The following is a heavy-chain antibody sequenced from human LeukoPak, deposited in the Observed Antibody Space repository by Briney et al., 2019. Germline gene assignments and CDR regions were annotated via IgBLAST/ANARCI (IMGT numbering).Heavy chain of an antibody. CDR2: IIPIFGTA. CDR1: GGTFSSYA. Sequence: GASVKVSSKASGGTFSSYAISWVRQAPGQGVEWMGGIIPIFGTANYAQKFQGRVTITTDESASTAYMELSRLRSEDTAVYYCASCGYCSAWYANYWGQGTLVTVSS. CDR3: ASCGYCSAWYANY. J-gene: IGHJ4*02. D-gene: IGHD6-19*01. V-gene: IGHV1-69*05.